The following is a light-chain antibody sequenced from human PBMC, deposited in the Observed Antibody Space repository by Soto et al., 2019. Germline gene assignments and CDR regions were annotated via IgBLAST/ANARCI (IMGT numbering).Light chain of an antibody. Sequence: IQWTQSPSSLSASIGDRVTITCRASQDISIYLAWYQPKSGEAPRLLIYAASTLQSGVPSRFSASRSGTVFNLTIRGLQPEDFATYYCQQLHSFVLTFGGGTKVE. V-gene: IGKV1-9*01. CDR3: QQLHSFVLT. CDR2: AAS. J-gene: IGKJ4*01. CDR1: QDISIY.